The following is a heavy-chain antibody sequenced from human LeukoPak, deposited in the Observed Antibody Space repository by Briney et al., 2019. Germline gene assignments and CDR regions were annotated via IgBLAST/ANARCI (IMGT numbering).Heavy chain of an antibody. D-gene: IGHD4-17*01. J-gene: IGHJ3*02. Sequence: ASVKVSCKASGYTFTSYYMHWVRQAPGQGLEWMGIINPSGGSTSYAQKFQGRVTMTRDMSTSTVYMELSSLRSEDTAVYYCARDLSAKVTGAAFDIWGQGTMVTVSS. CDR3: ARDLSAKVTGAAFDI. CDR2: INPSGGST. CDR1: GYTFTSYY. V-gene: IGHV1-46*01.